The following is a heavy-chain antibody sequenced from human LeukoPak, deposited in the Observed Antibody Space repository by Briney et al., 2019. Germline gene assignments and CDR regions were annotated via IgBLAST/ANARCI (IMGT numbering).Heavy chain of an antibody. CDR1: GFTFSHYS. V-gene: IGHV3-48*01. D-gene: IGHD2-2*01. CDR2: ISGSSSTI. J-gene: IGHJ4*02. Sequence: PGGSLRLSCVASGFTFSHYSMNWVRQAPGKGLEWVSYISGSSSTIYYADSVKGRFTISRDNAKNSLYLQMNSLRAEDTAVYYCARDQDCSSTNCYDYWGQGTLVTVSS. CDR3: ARDQDCSSTNCYDY.